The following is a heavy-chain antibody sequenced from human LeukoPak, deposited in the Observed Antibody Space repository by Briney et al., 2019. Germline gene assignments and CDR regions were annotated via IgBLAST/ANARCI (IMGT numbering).Heavy chain of an antibody. CDR1: GYTCTNDD. Sequence: ASVKVSCKASGYTCTNDDISWVRQATGQGLEWIGKMNPNSGNTGYAQKFQGRVTMTRSTSVSTVHMELNSPTSEDTAVYFCARSASGTGYTAWGQGTLVTVSS. D-gene: IGHD3-9*01. J-gene: IGHJ4*02. CDR3: ARSASGTGYTA. V-gene: IGHV1-8*01. CDR2: MNPNSGNT.